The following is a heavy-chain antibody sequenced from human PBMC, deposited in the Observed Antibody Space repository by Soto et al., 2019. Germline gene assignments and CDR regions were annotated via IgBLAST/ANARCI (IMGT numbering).Heavy chain of an antibody. D-gene: IGHD1-1*01. Sequence: QITLKESGPTLVKPTQTLTLTCTFSGFSLSTSGVGVGWIRQPPGTALVWPALIYWNDDKRYSPSLKSRLTITKDTSKNQVVLTMTNMDPVDTATYYCAQNTHGPLKGTTDAFDIWGQGTMVTVSS. CDR1: GFSLSTSGVG. J-gene: IGHJ3*02. CDR2: IYWNDDK. CDR3: AQNTHGPLKGTTDAFDI. V-gene: IGHV2-5*01.